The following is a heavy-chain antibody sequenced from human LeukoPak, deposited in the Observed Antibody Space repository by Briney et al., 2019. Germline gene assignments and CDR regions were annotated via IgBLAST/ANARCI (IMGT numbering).Heavy chain of an antibody. Sequence: PSETLSLTCTVSGYSISSGYYWGWIRQPPGKGLEWIGSIYHSGSTYYNPPLKSRVTISVDTSKNQFSLKLSSVTAADTAVYYCAREGTFSSGWYVIDYWGQGTLVTVSS. D-gene: IGHD6-19*01. CDR3: AREGTFSSGWYVIDY. CDR1: GYSISSGYY. J-gene: IGHJ4*02. CDR2: IYHSGST. V-gene: IGHV4-38-2*02.